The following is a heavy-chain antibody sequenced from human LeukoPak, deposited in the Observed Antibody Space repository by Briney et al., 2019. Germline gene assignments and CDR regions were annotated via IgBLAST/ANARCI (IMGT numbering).Heavy chain of an antibody. D-gene: IGHD6-6*01. J-gene: IGHJ6*03. V-gene: IGHV4-34*01. CDR2: INHSGST. CDR1: GGSFSDYY. CDR3: ARGSVAARPNYYYMDV. Sequence: SETLSLTCAVYGGSFSDYYWSWIRQPPGKGLEWIGGINHSGSTNYNPSLKSRVTISVDTSKNQFSLKLSSVTAADTAVYYCARGSVAARPNYYYMDVWGKGTTVTVSS.